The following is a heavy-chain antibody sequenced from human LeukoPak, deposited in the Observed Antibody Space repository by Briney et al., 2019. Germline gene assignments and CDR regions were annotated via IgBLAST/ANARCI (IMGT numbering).Heavy chain of an antibody. V-gene: IGHV1-2*02. Sequence: ASVKVSCKASGYSFTDYYVHWVRQAPGQGLEWMGWINLKRGGTKYTQKFQGRVTMTMDMSITTVYMELSSLRSDDSAVYYCAREFELVSPFDFWGQGTLLTVSS. CDR3: AREFELVSPFDF. D-gene: IGHD2-8*01. CDR1: GYSFTDYY. J-gene: IGHJ4*02. CDR2: INLKRGGT.